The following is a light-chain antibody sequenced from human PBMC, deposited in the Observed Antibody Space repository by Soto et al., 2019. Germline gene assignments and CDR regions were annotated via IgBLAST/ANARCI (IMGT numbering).Light chain of an antibody. CDR3: QQFNNWPPWT. J-gene: IGKJ1*01. CDR1: QSIFYSSNNKNY. V-gene: IGKV4-1*01. Sequence: DIVMTQSPDSLAVSLGERATINCKSSQSIFYSSNNKNYLTWYQQKPGQPPKLLIYWASTRESGVPDRFSGSGSGTDFTLTISSLQAEDVAVYYCQQFNNWPPWTFGQGTKVDIK. CDR2: WAS.